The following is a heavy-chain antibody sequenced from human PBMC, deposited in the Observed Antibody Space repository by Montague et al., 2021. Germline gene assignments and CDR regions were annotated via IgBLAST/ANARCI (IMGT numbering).Heavy chain of an antibody. CDR1: GFTFDDFA. V-gene: IGHV3-43*02. CDR2: IFGEGYDT. D-gene: IGHD3-10*01. Sequence: SLRLSCAASGFTFDDFAMHWVRQVPGKGLEWVSLIFGEGYDTKYADSVKGRFTISRDNSRNSLYLQKDSLKPEDSALYFCSKGRDAPDYYAMDVWGQGTTVTVS. J-gene: IGHJ6*02. CDR3: SKGRDAPDYYAMDV.